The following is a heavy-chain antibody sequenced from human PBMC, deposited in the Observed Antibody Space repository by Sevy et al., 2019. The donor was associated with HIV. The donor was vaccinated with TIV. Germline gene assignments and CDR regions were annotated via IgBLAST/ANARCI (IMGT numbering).Heavy chain of an antibody. CDR3: ARSTSGLSESKPLDNSRFYGMDV. D-gene: IGHD1-20*01. CDR2: ITSSSSFL. CDR1: GFTFRSYS. J-gene: IGHJ6*02. V-gene: IGHV3-21*01. Sequence: GGSLRLSCAASGFTFRSYSMNWVRQAPGRGLEWVSSITSSSSFLFYADSVKGRFTISRDNAKNSLFLGMNSLRAEYTAAYYCARSTSGLSESKPLDNSRFYGMDVWGQGTTVTVSS.